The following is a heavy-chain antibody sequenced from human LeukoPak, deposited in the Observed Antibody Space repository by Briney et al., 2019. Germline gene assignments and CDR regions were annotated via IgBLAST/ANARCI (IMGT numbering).Heavy chain of an antibody. CDR1: GFTFSSYS. V-gene: IGHV3-21*01. D-gene: IGHD4-23*01. CDR2: ISSSSYI. J-gene: IGHJ4*02. CDR3: ARSRQTTVVTPALN. Sequence: KTGGSLRLSCAASGFTFSSYSMNWVRQAPGKGLEWVSSISSSSYIYYADSVKGRFTISRDNAKNSLYLQMNSLRAEDTAVYYCARSRQTTVVTPALNWGQGTLVTVSS.